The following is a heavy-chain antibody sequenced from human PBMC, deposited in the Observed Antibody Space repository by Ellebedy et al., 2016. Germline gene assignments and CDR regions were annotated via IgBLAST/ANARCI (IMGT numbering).Heavy chain of an antibody. D-gene: IGHD1-26*01. CDR1: GFAFGDHF. J-gene: IGHJ4*02. V-gene: IGHV3-11*03. CDR3: AAARLLRGATGFFDA. Sequence: GGSLRLSXEASGFAFGDHFMTWIRQAPGKGLEWVSDLSEVSSWIRYADSVKGRFTISRDNAKNSLYLEMTDLRVDDTAVYYCAAARLLRGATGFFDAWGPGTLVTVSS. CDR2: LSEVSSWI.